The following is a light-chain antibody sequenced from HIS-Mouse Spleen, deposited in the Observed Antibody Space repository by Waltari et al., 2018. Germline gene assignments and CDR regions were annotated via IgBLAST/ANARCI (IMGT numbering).Light chain of an antibody. Sequence: QSALTQPASVSGSPGQSITTSCTGTSSDVGGYNYVSWYQQHPGKGPKLMIYEVSNRPSGVSNRFSGSKSGNTASLTISGLQAEDEADYYCSSYTSSSTLWVFGGGTKLTVL. CDR3: SSYTSSSTLWV. CDR2: EVS. J-gene: IGLJ3*02. CDR1: SSDVGGYNY. V-gene: IGLV2-14*01.